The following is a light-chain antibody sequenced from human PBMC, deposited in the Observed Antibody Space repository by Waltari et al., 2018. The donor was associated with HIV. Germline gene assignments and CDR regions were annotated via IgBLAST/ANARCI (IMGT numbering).Light chain of an antibody. CDR3: YSAADNIVL. V-gene: IGLV3-27*01. Sequence: SYELTQPSSVSVSPGQTARIACSGDILAKKVARWFQQKPGQAPVLILYKGSERPSGIPERCAGSISGTTVTLTISGDQVDDEADYYCYSAADNIVLFGGGTKLTVL. J-gene: IGLJ2*01. CDR2: KGS. CDR1: ILAKKV.